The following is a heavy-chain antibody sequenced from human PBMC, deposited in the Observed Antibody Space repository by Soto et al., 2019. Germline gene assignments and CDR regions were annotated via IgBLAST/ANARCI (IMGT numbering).Heavy chain of an antibody. D-gene: IGHD2-2*02. CDR1: GGSVSSGSYY. Sequence: PSETLSLTCTVSGGSVSSGSYYWSWIRQPPGKGLEWIGYIYYSGITNYNPSLKSRVTISVDTSKNQFSLKLSSVTAADTAVYYCAREYTTGGRYYFDYWGQGTLVTVSS. CDR2: IYYSGIT. CDR3: AREYTTGGRYYFDY. V-gene: IGHV4-61*01. J-gene: IGHJ4*02.